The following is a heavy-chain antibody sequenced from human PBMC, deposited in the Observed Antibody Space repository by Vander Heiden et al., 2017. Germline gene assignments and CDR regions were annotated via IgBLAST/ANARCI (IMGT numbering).Heavy chain of an antibody. CDR3: ARLIWAPAYYDFWSGSHGGMDV. CDR2: TYYRSQWYN. V-gene: IGHV6-1*01. D-gene: IGHD3-3*01. J-gene: IGHJ6*02. CDR1: GDSVSSNNAA. Sequence: RTCPISGDSVSSNNAAWNWIRQSPSRGLDWLGRTYYRSQWYNDYAVSVKSRITINPDTSKTQFSLQLNSVTPEDTAVYYCARLIWAPAYYDFWSGSHGGMDVWGQGTTVTVSS.